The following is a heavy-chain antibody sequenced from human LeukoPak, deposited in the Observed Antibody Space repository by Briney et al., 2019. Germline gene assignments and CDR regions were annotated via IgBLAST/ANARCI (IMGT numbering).Heavy chain of an antibody. Sequence: SETLSLTCTVSGVAISSTTSYWDWIRQPPGKGLEWFGSVYYSGSTYYSPSLKSRVTISVDTSENQFSLKLSSVTATDTAVYYCARRLDYGVSYPFDYWGQGTLVTVSS. V-gene: IGHV4-39*01. D-gene: IGHD4-17*01. CDR3: ARRLDYGVSYPFDY. CDR2: VYYSGST. J-gene: IGHJ4*02. CDR1: GVAISSTTSY.